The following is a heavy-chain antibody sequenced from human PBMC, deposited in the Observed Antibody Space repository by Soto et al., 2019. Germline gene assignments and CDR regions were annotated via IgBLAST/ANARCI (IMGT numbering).Heavy chain of an antibody. CDR2: IDPSDSYT. D-gene: IGHD2-2*02. V-gene: IGHV5-10-1*01. J-gene: IGHJ6*02. CDR1: GYSFTSYW. Sequence: GESLKISCKGSGYSFTSYWISWVRQMPGKXLEWMGRIDPSDSYTNYSPSFQGHVTISADKSISTAYLQWSSLKASDTAMYYCARHGDVVVPAAIPLHYYYYGMDVWGQGTTVTVSS. CDR3: ARHGDVVVPAAIPLHYYYYGMDV.